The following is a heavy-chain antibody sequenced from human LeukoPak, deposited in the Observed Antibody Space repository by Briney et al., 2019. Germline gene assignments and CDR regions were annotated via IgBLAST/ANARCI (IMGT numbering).Heavy chain of an antibody. CDR2: ISGSGGST. CDR1: GFTFSSYA. CDR3: AKDPGQNYYDSSGYYG. Sequence: GGSLRLSCAASGFTFSSYAMSWVRQAPGKGLEWVSAISGSGGSTYYADSVKGRFTISRDNSKNTLYLRMNSLRAEDTAVYYCAKDPGQNYYDSSGYYGWGQGTLVTVSS. D-gene: IGHD3-22*01. V-gene: IGHV3-23*01. J-gene: IGHJ4*02.